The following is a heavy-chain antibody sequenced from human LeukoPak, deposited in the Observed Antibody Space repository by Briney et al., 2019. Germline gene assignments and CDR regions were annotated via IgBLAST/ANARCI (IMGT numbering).Heavy chain of an antibody. CDR2: VQYSVNT. J-gene: IGHJ4*02. CDR3: ARGINVGATSY. CDR1: GGSISTYY. D-gene: IGHD1-26*01. V-gene: IGHV4-59*01. Sequence: SETLSLTCTVSGGSISTYYWSWVRQSPGKGLEWIGCVQYSVNTKYNPLFKSRVTISVDTSKNQFSLGLSSVTTADTAMYFCARGINVGATSYWGQGTLVTVSA.